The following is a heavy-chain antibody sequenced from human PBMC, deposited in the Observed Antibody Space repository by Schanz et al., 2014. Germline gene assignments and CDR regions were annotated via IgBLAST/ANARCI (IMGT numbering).Heavy chain of an antibody. V-gene: IGHV3-72*01. CDR2: VRKKELSDDTE. Sequence: EVELVESGGGLVQPGGSLRLSCAASGFSFSDYAMDWVRQAAGKGLEWVGRVRKKELSDDTEEYAASDRGSFTISRDDSENVVNLQMNAMNTEDTAMYYCVREETTAPLAGLRSLGWLGRCDYWGQGALVTVSS. CDR1: GFSFSDYA. CDR3: VREETTAPLAGLRSLGWLGRCDY. J-gene: IGHJ4*02. D-gene: IGHD3-9*01.